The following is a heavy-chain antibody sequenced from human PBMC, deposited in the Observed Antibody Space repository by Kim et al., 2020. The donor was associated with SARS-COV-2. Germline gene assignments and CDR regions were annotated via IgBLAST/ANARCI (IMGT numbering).Heavy chain of an antibody. V-gene: IGHV4-39*01. CDR2: IYYSRST. Sequence: SETLSLTCTVSGGSISSSSYYWGWIRQPPGKGLEWIGSIYYSRSTYYNPSLKSRVTISVDTSKNQFSLKLSSVTAADTAVYYCARSYYYDSSGYPTNFDYWGQGTLVTVSS. CDR1: GGSISSSSYY. CDR3: ARSYYYDSSGYPTNFDY. D-gene: IGHD3-22*01. J-gene: IGHJ4*02.